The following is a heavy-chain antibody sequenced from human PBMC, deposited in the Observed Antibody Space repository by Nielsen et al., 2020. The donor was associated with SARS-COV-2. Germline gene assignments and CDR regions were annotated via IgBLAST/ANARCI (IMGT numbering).Heavy chain of an antibody. CDR3: ARGKYNWNYGKTIYYYYYMDV. D-gene: IGHD1-7*01. Sequence: RQAPGKGLEWIGEVTHTGDASYNPSLKSRVTLSVDTSKSQFSPKLNSVTAADTAVYYCARGKYNWNYGKTIYYYYYMDVWGKGTTVTVSS. J-gene: IGHJ6*03. CDR2: VTHTGDA. V-gene: IGHV4-34*01.